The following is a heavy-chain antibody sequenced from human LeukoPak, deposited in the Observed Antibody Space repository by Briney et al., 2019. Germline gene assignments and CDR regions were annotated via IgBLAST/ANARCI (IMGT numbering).Heavy chain of an antibody. D-gene: IGHD3-16*01. Sequence: SETLSLTCTVSGGSVSSGSYYWSWIRQPPGKGLEWIGYIYYSGSTNYNPSLKSRVTISVDTSKNQFSLKLGSVTAADTAVYYCARDLGRSDGMDVWGKGTTVTVSS. CDR3: ARDLGRSDGMDV. CDR2: IYYSGST. J-gene: IGHJ6*04. CDR1: GGSVSSGSYY. V-gene: IGHV4-61*01.